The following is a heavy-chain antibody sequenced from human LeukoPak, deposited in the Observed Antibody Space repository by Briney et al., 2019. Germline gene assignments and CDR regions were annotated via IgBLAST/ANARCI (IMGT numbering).Heavy chain of an antibody. CDR1: GFIFSNSA. CDR3: TTDMTSVVNWFDP. Sequence: GGPLRLSCAASGFIFSNSAMNWVRQAPGKGLEWVSSINNDGSYIYYAGSVKGRFTISRDNAKNSLYLRLNSLRVEDTAVYYCTTDMTSVVNWFDPWGQGTLVTVSS. CDR2: INNDGSYI. V-gene: IGHV3-21*01. D-gene: IGHD4-23*01. J-gene: IGHJ5*02.